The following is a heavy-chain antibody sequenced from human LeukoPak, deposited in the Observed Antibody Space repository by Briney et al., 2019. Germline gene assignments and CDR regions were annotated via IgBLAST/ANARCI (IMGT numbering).Heavy chain of an antibody. Sequence: GGSLRLSCAASGFTFSYYWMSWVRQAPGKGLEWVSSISSSSSYIYYADSVKGRFTISRDNAKNSLYLQMNSLRAEDTAVYYCARPYYYDSSGYGSYYYYYYGMDVWGQGTTVTVSS. D-gene: IGHD3-22*01. J-gene: IGHJ6*02. CDR2: ISSSSSYI. CDR1: GFTFSYYW. CDR3: ARPYYYDSSGYGSYYYYYYGMDV. V-gene: IGHV3-21*01.